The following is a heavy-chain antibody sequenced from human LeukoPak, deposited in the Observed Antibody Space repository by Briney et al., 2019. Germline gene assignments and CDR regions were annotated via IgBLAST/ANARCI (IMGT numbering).Heavy chain of an antibody. V-gene: IGHV1-24*01. CDR2: FDPDDKET. D-gene: IGHD2-8*02. CDR3: ATGDCSGGVCSSDDAFDT. CDR1: GYTIDELS. Sequence: ASVKVSCKVSGYTIDELSIHWVRQAPGGGLEWMGGFDPDDKETIYAPKFQGRVTMTVDTSTDTMYMDLLSLTSQDTAMYFCATGDCSGGVCSSDDAFDTWGQGTMLIVSS. J-gene: IGHJ3*02.